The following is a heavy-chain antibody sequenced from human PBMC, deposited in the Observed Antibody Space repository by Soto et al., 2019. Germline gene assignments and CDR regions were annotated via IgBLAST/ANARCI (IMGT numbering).Heavy chain of an antibody. CDR3: ARRLRSTMIVVVTFDY. J-gene: IGHJ4*02. Sequence: ASVKVSCKASGYTFTSYDINWVRQATGQGLEWMGWMNTNSGNTGYAQKFQGRVTMTRNTSISTAYMELSSLRSEDTAVYYCARRLRSTMIVVVTFDYWGQGTLVTVSS. CDR1: GYTFTSYD. D-gene: IGHD3-22*01. V-gene: IGHV1-8*01. CDR2: MNTNSGNT.